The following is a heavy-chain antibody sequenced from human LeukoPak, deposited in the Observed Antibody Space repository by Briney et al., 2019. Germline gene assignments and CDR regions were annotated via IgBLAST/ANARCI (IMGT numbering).Heavy chain of an antibody. CDR1: GSSISSYY. V-gene: IGHV4-4*07. J-gene: IGHJ5*02. Sequence: KPSETLSLTCTVSGSSISSYYWSWIRQPAGKGLEWIGRIYTSGSTNYNPSLKSRVTMSVDTSKNQFSLKLSSVTAADTAVYYCARSYIAVAVCWFDPWGQGTVVTVSS. D-gene: IGHD6-19*01. CDR2: IYTSGST. CDR3: ARSYIAVAVCWFDP.